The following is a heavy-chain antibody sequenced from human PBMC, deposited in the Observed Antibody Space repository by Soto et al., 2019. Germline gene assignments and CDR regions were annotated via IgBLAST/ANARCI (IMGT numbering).Heavy chain of an antibody. CDR2: ISYSGTT. D-gene: IGHD4-17*01. V-gene: IGHV4-61*01. CDR3: ARGATVTQYDY. Sequence: SDTLSLTCTVSGVSVSSGSFYWAWIRQPPGKGLEWIGFISYSGTTNYNPSLKSRVAISVDTSRSHISLKVSSLTAADTAVYYCARGATVTQYDYWGQGXLVTVYS. J-gene: IGHJ4*02. CDR1: GVSVSSGSFY.